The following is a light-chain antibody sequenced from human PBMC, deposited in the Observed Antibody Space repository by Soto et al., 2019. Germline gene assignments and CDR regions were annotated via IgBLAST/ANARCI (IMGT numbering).Light chain of an antibody. CDR3: QQTSSAPFT. CDR1: QNINTY. Sequence: DIQMTQSPYSLSAAVGDRVTIACRASQNINTYLNWYQQKPGKAPKLLMFVAASLQSGVPSRFSGSGSRTDFTLTITSLQPEDFATYYCQQTSSAPFTFGPGTKVDIK. CDR2: VAA. V-gene: IGKV1-39*01. J-gene: IGKJ3*01.